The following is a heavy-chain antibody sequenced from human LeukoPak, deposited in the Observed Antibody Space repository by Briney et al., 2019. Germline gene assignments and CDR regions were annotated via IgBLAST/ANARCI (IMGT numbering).Heavy chain of an antibody. CDR2: TRNKANSYTT. CDR1: GFTFSDHY. Sequence: GGSLRLSCAASGFTFSDHYVDWVRQAPGKGLEWVGRTRNKANSYTTEYAASVKGRFTISRDDSKNSLYLQMNSLKTEDTAVYYCARARDYWGQGTLVTVSS. J-gene: IGHJ4*02. V-gene: IGHV3-72*01. CDR3: ARARDY.